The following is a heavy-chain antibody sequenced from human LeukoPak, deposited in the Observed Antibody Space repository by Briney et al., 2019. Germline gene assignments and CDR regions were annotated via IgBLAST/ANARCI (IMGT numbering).Heavy chain of an antibody. D-gene: IGHD5-18*01. Sequence: GESLKISCKGSGYSFTSYWTGWVRQMPGKGLEWMGIIYPGDSDTRYSPSFQGQVTISADKSISNAYLQWSSLKASDTAMYYCARHSYTAMVHHWGQGTLVTVSS. V-gene: IGHV5-51*01. J-gene: IGHJ5*02. CDR3: ARHSYTAMVHH. CDR2: IYPGDSDT. CDR1: GYSFTSYW.